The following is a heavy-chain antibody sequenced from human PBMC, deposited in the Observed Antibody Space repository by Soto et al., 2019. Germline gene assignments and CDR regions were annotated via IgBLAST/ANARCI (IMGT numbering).Heavy chain of an antibody. J-gene: IGHJ6*02. V-gene: IGHV3-74*01. CDR1: GFTFSSYW. Sequence: GGSLRLSCAASGFTFSSYWMHWVRQAPGKGLVWVSRINRDGSSTSYADSVKGRFTVSRDNAKNTLYLQMNSLRAEDTAVYYCARVGEYSSSSGLNGMDVWGQGTTVTVSS. CDR2: INRDGSST. D-gene: IGHD6-6*01. CDR3: ARVGEYSSSSGLNGMDV.